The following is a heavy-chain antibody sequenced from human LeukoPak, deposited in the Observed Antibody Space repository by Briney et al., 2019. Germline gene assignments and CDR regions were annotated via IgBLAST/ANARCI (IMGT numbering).Heavy chain of an antibody. CDR1: GFVFSSYW. CDR3: ARAVTSTEGY. V-gene: IGHV3-7*03. CDR2: INEGGSGK. Sequence: GGPLRLFCAASGFVFSSYWMTWVRQAPGKGLEWVASINEGGSGKYYVDSVKGRFTISRDNAQESLYLEMHSLRAEDTAVYYCARAVTSTEGYWGQGTLVTVSS. D-gene: IGHD4-17*01. J-gene: IGHJ4*02.